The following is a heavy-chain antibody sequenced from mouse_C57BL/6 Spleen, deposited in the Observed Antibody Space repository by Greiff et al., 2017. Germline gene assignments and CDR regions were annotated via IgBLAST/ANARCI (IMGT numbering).Heavy chain of an antibody. CDR3: ARGNPAWFAD. CDR2: IYTGDGDT. CDR1: GYAFSSYG. Sequence: QVQLQQSGAELVKPGASLKISCTASGYAFSSYGMNWVQQRPGKGLEWIGTIYTGDGDTNYNGKFKGKATLTADKSISTAYMQLSSLTSEDSAVYFCARGNPAWFADWGQRTLVTVSA. J-gene: IGHJ3*01. V-gene: IGHV1-80*01.